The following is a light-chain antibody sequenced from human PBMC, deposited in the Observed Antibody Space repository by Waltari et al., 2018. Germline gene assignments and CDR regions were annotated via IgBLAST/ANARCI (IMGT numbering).Light chain of an antibody. J-gene: IGLJ2*01. Sequence: QSALTQPPSASGSPGPSVTISCTRTSSDVGGYHYVSWYQQHPGKAPKLMIYDVSKRPSGVPDRFSGSKSGNTASLTVSGLQAEDEADYYCSSYAGSTPVVFGGGTKLTVL. V-gene: IGLV2-8*01. CDR2: DVS. CDR1: SSDVGGYHY. CDR3: SSYAGSTPVV.